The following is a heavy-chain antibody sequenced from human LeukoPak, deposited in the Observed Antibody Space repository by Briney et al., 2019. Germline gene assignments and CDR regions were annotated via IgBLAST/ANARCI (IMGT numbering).Heavy chain of an antibody. CDR2: IYTSGST. Sequence: GSLRLSCAASGFTVSSNYMSWIRQPAGKGLEWIGRIYTSGSTNYNPSLKSRVTMSVDTSKNQFSLKLSSVTAADTAVYYCARVRDSSGSPIDYWGQGTLVTVSS. V-gene: IGHV4-4*07. CDR3: ARVRDSSGSPIDY. CDR1: GFTVSSNY. J-gene: IGHJ4*02. D-gene: IGHD3-22*01.